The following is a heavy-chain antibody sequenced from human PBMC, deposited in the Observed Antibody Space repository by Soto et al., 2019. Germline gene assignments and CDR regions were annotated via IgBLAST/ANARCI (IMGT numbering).Heavy chain of an antibody. CDR2: ISAYNGNT. D-gene: IGHD6-19*01. Sequence: ASVKVSCKASGYTFTSYGISWVRQAPGQGLEWMGWISAYNGNTNYAQKLQGRVTMTTDTSTSTAYTELRSLRSDDTAVYYCARDSSIAVARKTCTYSYYYGMDVWGQGTTVTVSS. J-gene: IGHJ6*02. V-gene: IGHV1-18*01. CDR3: ARDSSIAVARKTCTYSYYYGMDV. CDR1: GYTFTSYG.